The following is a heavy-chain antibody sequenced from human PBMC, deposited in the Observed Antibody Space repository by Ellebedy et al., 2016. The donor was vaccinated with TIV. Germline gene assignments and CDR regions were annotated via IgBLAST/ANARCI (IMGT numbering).Heavy chain of an antibody. J-gene: IGHJ6*02. CDR2: INAGTGNT. V-gene: IGHV1-3*01. CDR1: GYTFTSYA. CDR3: ARATVTRYYNYYYGMDV. Sequence: AASVKVSCKASGYTFTSYAMHWVRQAPGQRLEWMGWINAGTGNTKYSQKFQGRVTITRDTSASTAYMELSSLRSEDTAVYYCARATVTRYYNYYYGMDVWGQGTTVTVSS. D-gene: IGHD4-17*01.